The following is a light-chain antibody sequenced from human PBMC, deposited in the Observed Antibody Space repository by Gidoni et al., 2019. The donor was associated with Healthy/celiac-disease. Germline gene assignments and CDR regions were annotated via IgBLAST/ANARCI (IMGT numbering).Light chain of an antibody. V-gene: IGKV1-39*01. CDR2: ATS. CDR3: QHSYSCSYT. J-gene: IGKJ2*01. CDR1: QSINYY. Sequence: DRQMTQSPSSLSASVGDRVTITCRASQSINYYLNWYQQKPGKAPKLLVYATSKLESGVPSRFSGSRSGTDFSLTISSLLPEDFATYYCQHSYSCSYTFXQXTKLEIK.